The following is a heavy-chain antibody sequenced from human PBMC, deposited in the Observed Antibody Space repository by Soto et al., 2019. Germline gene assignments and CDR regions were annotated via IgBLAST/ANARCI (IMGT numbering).Heavy chain of an antibody. V-gene: IGHV3-30*18. Sequence: QVQLVESGGGVVQPGRSLRLSCAASGFTFSSYGMHWVRQAPGKGLEWVAVISYDGSNKYYADSVNGRFTISRDNSKNTLYLQMNSLRAEDTAVYYCAKDRGYRDYGSGSAFDYWGQGTLVTVSS. J-gene: IGHJ4*02. CDR1: GFTFSSYG. CDR2: ISYDGSNK. D-gene: IGHD3-10*01. CDR3: AKDRGYRDYGSGSAFDY.